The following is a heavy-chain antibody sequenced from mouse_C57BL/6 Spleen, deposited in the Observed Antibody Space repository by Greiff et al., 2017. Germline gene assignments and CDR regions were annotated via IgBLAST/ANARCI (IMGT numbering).Heavy chain of an antibody. CDR2: ISYDGSN. CDR1: GYSITSGYY. CDR3: AREGDVGYFDV. V-gene: IGHV3-6*01. J-gene: IGHJ1*03. D-gene: IGHD3-3*01. Sequence: EVKLMESGPGLVKPSQSLSLTCSVTGYSITSGYYWNWIRQFPGNKLEWMGYISYDGSNNYNPSLKNRISITRDTSKNQFFLKLNSVTTEDTATYYCAREGDVGYFDVWGTGTTVTVSS.